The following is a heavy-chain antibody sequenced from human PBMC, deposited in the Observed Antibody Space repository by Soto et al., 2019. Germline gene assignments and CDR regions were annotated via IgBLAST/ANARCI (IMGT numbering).Heavy chain of an antibody. D-gene: IGHD3-22*01. V-gene: IGHV3-30-3*01. Sequence: PGGSLRLSCAASGFTFSSYAMHWVRQAPGKGLEWVAVISYDGSNKYYADSVKGRFTISRDNSKNTLYLQMNSLRAEDTAVYYCARSRIPKPYDSSGYYYLGDYWGQGTLVTVSS. J-gene: IGHJ4*02. CDR3: ARSRIPKPYDSSGYYYLGDY. CDR2: ISYDGSNK. CDR1: GFTFSSYA.